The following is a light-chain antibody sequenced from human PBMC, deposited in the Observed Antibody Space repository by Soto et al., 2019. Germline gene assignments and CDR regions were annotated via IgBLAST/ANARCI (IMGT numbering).Light chain of an antibody. V-gene: IGKV1-9*01. Sequence: DIQLTQSPSFLSASVGDRVTLTCRASQDITNFLAWYQQKSGKAPKLLIYAASTLQSGGPSRFSGSGSGTEFTLTLSSLQPEDFATHCCQQVDSYPVTFGGGTKVEIK. J-gene: IGKJ4*01. CDR2: AAS. CDR1: QDITNF. CDR3: QQVDSYPVT.